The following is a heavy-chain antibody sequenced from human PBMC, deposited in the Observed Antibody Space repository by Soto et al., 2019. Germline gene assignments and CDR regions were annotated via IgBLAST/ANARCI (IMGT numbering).Heavy chain of an antibody. CDR2: IYYSGST. J-gene: IGHJ5*02. D-gene: IGHD3-10*01. V-gene: IGHV4-59*02. Sequence: SETLSLTCTFSAYSVRGDFLSWIRQPPGKGLEWIGYIYYSGSTNYNPSLKSRVTVSVDTSKNQFFLKLFSVTAADTAVYYCARGVYFDSGSSYNWFDPWGQGTLVTVSS. CDR1: AYSVRGDF. CDR3: ARGVYFDSGSSYNWFDP.